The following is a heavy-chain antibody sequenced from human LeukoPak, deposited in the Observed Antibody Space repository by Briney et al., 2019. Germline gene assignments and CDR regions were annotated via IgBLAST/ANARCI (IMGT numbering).Heavy chain of an antibody. CDR3: ARGYDSSGYLFDY. CDR2: IIPIFGSA. V-gene: IGHV1-69*13. Sequence: SVKVSCKASGGAFSSYAFSWVRQAPGQGLEWMGGIIPIFGSANYAQKFQDRVTITADESTSTAYMELSSLRSEDTAVYYCARGYDSSGYLFDYWGQGTLVTVSS. D-gene: IGHD3-22*01. CDR1: GGAFSSYA. J-gene: IGHJ4*02.